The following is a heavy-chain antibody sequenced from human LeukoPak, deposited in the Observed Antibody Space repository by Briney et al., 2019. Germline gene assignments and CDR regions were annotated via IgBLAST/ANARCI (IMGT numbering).Heavy chain of an antibody. J-gene: IGHJ4*02. CDR2: IRGDGGDT. D-gene: IGHD6-19*01. CDR3: AISRAWSTGIFFDH. V-gene: IGHV3-74*01. Sequence: GGSLRLSCGASGFTFNNYWMHWVRQAPGKGLVWVSRIRGDGGDTTYADSVKGRFTISRDNAKSSLYLQMNSLRAEDTAVYYCAISRAWSTGIFFDHWGQGNLVTVSS. CDR1: GFTFNNYW.